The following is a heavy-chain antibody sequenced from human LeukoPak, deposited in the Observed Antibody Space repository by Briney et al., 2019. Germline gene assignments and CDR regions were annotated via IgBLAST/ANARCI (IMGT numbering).Heavy chain of an antibody. Sequence: GGSLRLSCAASGFTFSSYWMHWVRQAPGKGLVWVSRINSDGRSTSYADSVKGRFTISRDNAKNTLYLQMNSLRAEDTAVYYCARAVSPRGWLYYYYGMDVWGQGTTVTVSS. J-gene: IGHJ6*02. CDR2: INSDGRST. CDR3: ARAVSPRGWLYYYYGMDV. CDR1: GFTFSSYW. D-gene: IGHD2-15*01. V-gene: IGHV3-74*01.